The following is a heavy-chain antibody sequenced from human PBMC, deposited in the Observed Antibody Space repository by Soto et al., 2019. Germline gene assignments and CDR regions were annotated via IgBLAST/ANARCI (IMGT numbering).Heavy chain of an antibody. D-gene: IGHD6-13*01. V-gene: IGHV1-8*01. Sequence: ASGYTFTSYDINWVRQATGQGLEWMGWMNPNSGNTGCAQKFQGRVTMTRNTSISTAYMELSSLRSEDTAVYYCARGRSSSWLDAFDIWGQGTMVTVSS. CDR2: MNPNSGNT. CDR3: ARGRSSSWLDAFDI. J-gene: IGHJ3*02. CDR1: GYTFTSYD.